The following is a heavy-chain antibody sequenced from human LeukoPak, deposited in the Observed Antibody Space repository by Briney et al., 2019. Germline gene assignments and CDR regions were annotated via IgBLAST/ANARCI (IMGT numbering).Heavy chain of an antibody. CDR3: AREGGYQYYYAMDV. V-gene: IGHV3-7*01. CDR1: GFTFSSYW. Sequence: GGSLRLSCAASGFTFSSYWMSWVRQAPGKGLEWVANIKQDGSEKYYVDSVKGRFTISRDNAKNSLYLQMNSLRAEDTAVYYCAREGGYQYYYAMDVWGQGITVTVSS. J-gene: IGHJ6*02. D-gene: IGHD3-16*01. CDR2: IKQDGSEK.